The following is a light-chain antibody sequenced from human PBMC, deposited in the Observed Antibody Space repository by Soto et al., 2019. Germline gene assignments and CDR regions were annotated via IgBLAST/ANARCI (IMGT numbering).Light chain of an antibody. CDR3: QQSFGPPWT. Sequence: DIVMTQSPDSLAVSLGERATINCKSSQSLLYNVNNKNYLAWFQQKPGQSPKLLIYWASNRESGVPDRFSGSGSGTDFTLTISSLRAEDVAVYYCQQSFGPPWTFGQGTKVEIK. V-gene: IGKV4-1*01. CDR2: WAS. CDR1: QSLLYNVNNKNY. J-gene: IGKJ1*01.